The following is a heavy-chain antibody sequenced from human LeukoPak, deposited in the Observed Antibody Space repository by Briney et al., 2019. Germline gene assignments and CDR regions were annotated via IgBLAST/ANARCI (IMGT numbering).Heavy chain of an antibody. Sequence: ASVKVSCKASGYTFVTYALQWVRQAPGQSLEWMGWINAGNGNTRYSQKFRGRVTLTRDTSASTAYMELSSLRSEDTAVYYCVRDQKITFGGVIAPSVGLDVWGQGTTVTVSS. J-gene: IGHJ6*02. CDR2: INAGNGNT. CDR1: GYTFVTYA. D-gene: IGHD3-16*02. CDR3: VRDQKITFGGVIAPSVGLDV. V-gene: IGHV1-3*01.